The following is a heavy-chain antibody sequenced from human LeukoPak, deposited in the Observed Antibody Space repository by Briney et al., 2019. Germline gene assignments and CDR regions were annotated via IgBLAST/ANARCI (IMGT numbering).Heavy chain of an antibody. Sequence: ASVKVSCKASGYTFPSYGISWVRQAPGQGLAWMGCISAYNGNKNYAQKLQGRVTMTTDTSTSTAYMELRSLRSDDTAVYYCARAKYDFWSGYPYYYYYYYMDVWGKWNTVTVSS. CDR2: ISAYNGNK. CDR1: GYTFPSYG. CDR3: ARAKYDFWSGYPYYYYYYYMDV. J-gene: IGHJ6*03. V-gene: IGHV1-18*01. D-gene: IGHD3-3*01.